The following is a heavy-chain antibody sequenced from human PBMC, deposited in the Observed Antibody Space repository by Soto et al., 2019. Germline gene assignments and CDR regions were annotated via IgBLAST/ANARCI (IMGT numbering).Heavy chain of an antibody. D-gene: IGHD6-6*01. J-gene: IGHJ4*02. CDR2: INHSGST. CDR1: GGSFSGYY. CDR3: ARRFASIAAPLRFAY. V-gene: IGHV4-34*01. Sequence: PSETLSLTCAVYGGSFSGYYWSWIRQPPGKGLEWIGEINHSGSTNYNPSLKSRVTISVDTSKNQFSLKLSSVTAADTAVYYCARRFASIAAPLRFAYWGQGTLVTVSS.